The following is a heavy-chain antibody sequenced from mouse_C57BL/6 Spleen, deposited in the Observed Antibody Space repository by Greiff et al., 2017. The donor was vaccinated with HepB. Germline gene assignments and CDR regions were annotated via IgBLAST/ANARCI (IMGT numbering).Heavy chain of an antibody. CDR3: ARERTGNLFFDY. V-gene: IGHV1-53*01. D-gene: IGHD4-1*01. CDR2: INPSNGGT. J-gene: IGHJ2*01. Sequence: VQLQQPGPELVKPGASVKLSCKASGYTFTSYWMHWVKQRPGQGLEWIGNINPSNGGTNYNEKFKSKATLTVDKSSSTAYMQLSSLTSEDSAVYYCARERTGNLFFDYWGQGTTLTVSS. CDR1: GYTFTSYW.